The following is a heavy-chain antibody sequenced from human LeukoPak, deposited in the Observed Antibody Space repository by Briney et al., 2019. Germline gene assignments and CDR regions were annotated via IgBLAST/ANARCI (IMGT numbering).Heavy chain of an antibody. Sequence: PGGSLRLSCAASGFTFSSYGLHWVRQAPGKGLEWVAVISYDGSNRYYADSVKGRFTISRDNAKNTLYLQMNSLRAEDTAVYYCAGYLGLLTEYWGQGTLVTVSS. CDR2: ISYDGSNR. D-gene: IGHD5-18*01. CDR1: GFTFSSYG. J-gene: IGHJ4*02. CDR3: AGYLGLLTEY. V-gene: IGHV3-30*03.